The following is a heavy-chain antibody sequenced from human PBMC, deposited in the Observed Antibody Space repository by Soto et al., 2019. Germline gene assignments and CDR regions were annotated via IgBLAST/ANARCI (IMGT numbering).Heavy chain of an antibody. D-gene: IGHD2-2*01. CDR3: AKSRCSSTSCYGGFSWNNWFDP. CDR2: ISDSGDYT. J-gene: IGHJ5*02. CDR1: GFTFSSYA. V-gene: IGHV3-23*01. Sequence: EVQLLESGGGLVQPGGSLRLTCAASGFTFSSYAMSWVRQAPGKGLEWVSVISDSGDYTYHANSVKGRFTLSRDNSKNTLYLQMNSLRAEDTAIYYCAKSRCSSTSCYGGFSWNNWFDPWGQGTLVTVSS.